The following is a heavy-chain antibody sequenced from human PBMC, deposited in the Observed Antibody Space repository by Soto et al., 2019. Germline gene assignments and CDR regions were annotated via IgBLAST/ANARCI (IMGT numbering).Heavy chain of an antibody. J-gene: IGHJ3*02. CDR1: GGSFSGYY. D-gene: IGHD2-15*01. Sequence: QVQLQQWGAGLLKPSETLSLTCAVYGGSFSGYYWSWIRQPPGKGLEWIGEINHSGSTNYNPSLKSRVTISVDTSKNQFSLKLSSVTAADTAVYYCARGPPFWVAATGDAFDIWGQGTMVTVSS. CDR3: ARGPPFWVAATGDAFDI. CDR2: INHSGST. V-gene: IGHV4-34*01.